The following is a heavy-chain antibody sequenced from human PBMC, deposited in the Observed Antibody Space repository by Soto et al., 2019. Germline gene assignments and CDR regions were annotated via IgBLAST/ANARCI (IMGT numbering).Heavy chain of an antibody. CDR2: LWYDGSKK. J-gene: IGHJ6*03. Sequence: QVQLVESGGGVVQPGRSLRLSCAASGFTFRSNGMHWVRQAPGKGLEWVAVLWYDGSKKYYADSVKRRFTIPRDNSKNTLYLQMNSLRAEDTAVYYCARDPTYYYYYMDVWGKGTTVTVSS. CDR1: GFTFRSNG. V-gene: IGHV3-33*01. CDR3: ARDPTYYYYYMDV. D-gene: IGHD1-26*01.